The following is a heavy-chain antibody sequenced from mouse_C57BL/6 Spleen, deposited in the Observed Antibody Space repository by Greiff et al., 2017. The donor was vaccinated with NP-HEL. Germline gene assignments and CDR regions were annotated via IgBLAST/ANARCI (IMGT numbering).Heavy chain of an antibody. V-gene: IGHV5-17*01. CDR2: ISSGSSTI. D-gene: IGHD1-1*01. J-gene: IGHJ3*01. Sequence: EVKLMESGGGLVKPGGSLKLSCAASGFTFSDYGMHWVRQAPEKGLEWVAYISSGSSTIYYADTVKGRFTISRDNAKNTLFLQMTSLRSEDTAMYYCARDYYGSRKGWFAYWGQGTLVTVSA. CDR1: GFTFSDYG. CDR3: ARDYYGSRKGWFAY.